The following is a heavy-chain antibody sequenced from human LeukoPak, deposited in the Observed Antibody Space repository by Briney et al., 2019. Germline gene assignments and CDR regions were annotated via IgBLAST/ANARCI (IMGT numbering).Heavy chain of an antibody. CDR2: IYYSGST. CDR1: GGSISSYY. Sequence: PSETLSLTCTVSGGSISSYYWSWIRQPPGKGLEWIGYIYYSGSTNYNPSLKSRVTISVDTSKNQFSLKLSSVTAADTAVYYCARTFDISGYYPYFFDYWGQGTLVTVSS. J-gene: IGHJ4*02. V-gene: IGHV4-59*12. D-gene: IGHD3-22*01. CDR3: ARTFDISGYYPYFFDY.